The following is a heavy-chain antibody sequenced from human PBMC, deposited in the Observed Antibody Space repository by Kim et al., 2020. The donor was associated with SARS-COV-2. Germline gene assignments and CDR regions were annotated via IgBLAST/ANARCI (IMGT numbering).Heavy chain of an antibody. Sequence: SVKVSCKASGGTFSSYAISWVRQAPGQGLEWMGGIIPIFGTANYAQKFQGRVTITADESTSTAYMELSRLRSEDTAVYYCARDALNYYDSSGKHRGAFDIWGQGTMVTVSS. V-gene: IGHV1-69*13. CDR2: IIPIFGTA. CDR1: GGTFSSYA. J-gene: IGHJ3*02. CDR3: ARDALNYYDSSGKHRGAFDI. D-gene: IGHD3-22*01.